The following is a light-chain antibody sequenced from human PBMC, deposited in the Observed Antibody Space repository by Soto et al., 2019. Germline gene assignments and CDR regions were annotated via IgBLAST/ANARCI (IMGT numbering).Light chain of an antibody. J-gene: IGKJ2*01. Sequence: EIVLTQSPGTLSLSPGQRATLSCRASQSISNSYLAWYQHKPGQPPRVLIHGASTRATGIPDRFSGSQSGTDFTITISRLEPEDSAVLYCQHYGASPYTLGLGTKLEIK. CDR3: QHYGASPYT. V-gene: IGKV3-20*01. CDR1: QSISNSY. CDR2: GAS.